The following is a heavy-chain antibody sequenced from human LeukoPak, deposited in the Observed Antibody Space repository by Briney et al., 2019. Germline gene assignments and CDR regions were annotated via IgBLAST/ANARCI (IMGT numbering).Heavy chain of an antibody. V-gene: IGHV3-72*01. CDR1: GFTFSDHY. CDR3: VRGYRGFDH. CDR2: SRNKDHRHGT. D-gene: IGHD3-10*01. J-gene: IGHJ4*02. Sequence: GGSLRLSCAVSGFTFSDHYMDWVRQAPGKGLEWVARSRNKDHRHGTEYATSVKGRFIISRDDSRNSLDLQMNSLNSDDTALYYCVRGYRGFDHWGQGTMVTVSS.